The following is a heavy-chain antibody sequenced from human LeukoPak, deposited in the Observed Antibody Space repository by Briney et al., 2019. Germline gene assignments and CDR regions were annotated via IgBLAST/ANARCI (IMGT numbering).Heavy chain of an antibody. Sequence: PGGSLRLSCAASGFTFSSYAMSWVRQAPGKGLEWVANINLDGSEQSYVDSVKGRFTISRDNAKNSLYLQMNSLRAEDTAVYYCASWDSFGYWGQGTLVTVSS. V-gene: IGHV3-7*01. D-gene: IGHD3-22*01. CDR3: ASWDSFGY. CDR1: GFTFSSYA. J-gene: IGHJ4*02. CDR2: INLDGSEQ.